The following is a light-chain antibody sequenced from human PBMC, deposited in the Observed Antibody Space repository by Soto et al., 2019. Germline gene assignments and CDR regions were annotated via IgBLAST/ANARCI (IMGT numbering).Light chain of an antibody. Sequence: QSALTQPASVSGSPGQSITISCTGTSSDVGGYNYVSWYQQHPGKVPKLLIYEVTNRPSGVSNRFSGSKSGNTAALNISGLQAEDEADYYCTSYTSSSTWVFGGGTKLTVL. V-gene: IGLV2-14*03. CDR2: EVT. CDR3: TSYTSSSTWV. J-gene: IGLJ3*02. CDR1: SSDVGGYNY.